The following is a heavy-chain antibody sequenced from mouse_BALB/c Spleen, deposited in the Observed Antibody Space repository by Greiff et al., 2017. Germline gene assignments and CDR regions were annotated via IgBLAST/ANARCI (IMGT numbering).Heavy chain of an antibody. CDR3: ARDDYDWYFDV. V-gene: IGHV5-17*02. CDR2: ISSGSSTI. D-gene: IGHD2-4*01. CDR1: GFTFSSFG. Sequence: VESGGGLVQPGGSRKLSCAASGFTFSSFGMHWVRQAPEKGLEWVAYISSGSSTIYYADTVKGRFTISRDNPKNTLFLQMTSLRSEDTAMYYCARDDYDWYFDVWGAGTTVTVSS. J-gene: IGHJ1*01.